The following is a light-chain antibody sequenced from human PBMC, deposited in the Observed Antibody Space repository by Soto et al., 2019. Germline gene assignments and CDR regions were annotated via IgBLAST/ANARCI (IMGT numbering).Light chain of an antibody. CDR1: SSNIGAGYD. CDR3: ASLTTTNFV. CDR2: EVS. Sequence: QSALTQPPSVSGAPGQRVTISCTGSSSNIGAGYDVHWYQQRPGTAPKLMISEVSNRPSGVSDRFSGSKSGNTASLTISGLQAEDEADYYCASLTTTNFVFGTGTKLTVL. J-gene: IGLJ1*01. V-gene: IGLV1-40*01.